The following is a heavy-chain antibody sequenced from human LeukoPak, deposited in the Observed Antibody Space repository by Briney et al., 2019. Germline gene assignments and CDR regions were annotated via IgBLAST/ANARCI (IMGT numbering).Heavy chain of an antibody. CDR3: ARDGVAFDI. V-gene: IGHV3-33*01. CDR2: IWYDGNRK. D-gene: IGHD3-16*01. Sequence: GGSLRLSCAASGFTFSSYGMHWIRQAPGKGLEWVTVIWYDGNRKYYADSVKGRFTISRDNSKNTLYLQMNSLGAEDTAVYYCARDGVAFDIWGQGTVVTVSS. J-gene: IGHJ3*02. CDR1: GFTFSSYG.